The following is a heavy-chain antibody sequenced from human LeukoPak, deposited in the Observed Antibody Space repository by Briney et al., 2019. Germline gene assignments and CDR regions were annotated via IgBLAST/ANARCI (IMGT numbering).Heavy chain of an antibody. V-gene: IGHV3-66*02. J-gene: IGHJ4*02. CDR1: GFTVSSNY. Sequence: GGSLRLSRAASGFTVSSNYMSWVRQAPGKGLEWVSVIYSGGSTYYADSVKGRFTISRDNSKNTLYLQMNSLRAEDTAVYYCAKGLGYCSSTSCLPNDYWGQGTLVTVSS. D-gene: IGHD2-2*01. CDR3: AKGLGYCSSTSCLPNDY. CDR2: IYSGGST.